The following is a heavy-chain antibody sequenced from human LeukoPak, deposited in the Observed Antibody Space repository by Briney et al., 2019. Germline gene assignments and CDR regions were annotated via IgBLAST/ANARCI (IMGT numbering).Heavy chain of an antibody. CDR1: RPTVGHNY. D-gene: IGHD3-3*02. J-gene: IGHJ6*02. Sequence: QAGGSLRLSCASSRPTVGHNYMSWVRQAPGKGLEWVSLIYSAGSTYYADSVRGRFTISRDSSKNTLFLQLNSLRAEDTAVYYCAAFSHKGVWGQGTTVTVS. CDR3: AAFSHKGV. CDR2: IYSAGST. V-gene: IGHV3-66*01.